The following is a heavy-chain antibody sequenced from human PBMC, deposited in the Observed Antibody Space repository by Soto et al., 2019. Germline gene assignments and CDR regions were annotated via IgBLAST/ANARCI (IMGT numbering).Heavy chain of an antibody. J-gene: IGHJ4*02. D-gene: IGHD6-19*01. V-gene: IGHV3-48*03. CDR1: GFIFSIFE. CDR3: ARESPTLTVAESY. Sequence: GSLRLSCAGSGFIFSIFEMNWVRQAPGKGLEWISYISTTGNIIEYADSVKGRFTISRDNAKNSVYLEMKSLRVDDTAVYYCARESPTLTVAESYWGRGSLVTVSS. CDR2: ISTTGNII.